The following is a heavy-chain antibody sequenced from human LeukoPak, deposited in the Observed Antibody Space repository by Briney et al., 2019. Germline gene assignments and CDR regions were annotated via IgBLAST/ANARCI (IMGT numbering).Heavy chain of an antibody. CDR2: ISYDGSNK. V-gene: IGHV3-30*04. CDR1: GFTFSSYA. D-gene: IGHD5-18*01. J-gene: IGHJ4*02. CDR3: ARVSRGYSYGFNY. Sequence: PGGSLRLSCAASGFTFSSYAMHWVRQAPGKGLEWVAVISYDGSNKYYADSVKGRFTISRDNAKNTLYLQMNSLRAEDTAVYYCARVSRGYSYGFNYWGQGTLSPSPQ.